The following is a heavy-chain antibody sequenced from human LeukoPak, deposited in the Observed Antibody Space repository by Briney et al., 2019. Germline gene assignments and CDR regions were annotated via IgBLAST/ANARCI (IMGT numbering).Heavy chain of an antibody. CDR1: GFTFSSYG. CDR2: IWYDGSNK. V-gene: IGHV3-33*01. J-gene: IGHJ5*02. CDR3: ARVVLWDDFWSGYLNP. Sequence: GGSLRLSCAASGFTFSSYGMHWVRQAPGKGLEWVAVIWYDGSNKYYADSVKGRFTISRDNSKNTLYLQMNSLRAEDTAVYYCARVVLWDDFWSGYLNPWGQGTLVTVSS. D-gene: IGHD3-3*01.